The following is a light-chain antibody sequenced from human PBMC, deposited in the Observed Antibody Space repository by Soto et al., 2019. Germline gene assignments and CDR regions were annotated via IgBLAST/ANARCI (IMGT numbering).Light chain of an antibody. Sequence: EIGLTQSPATLSLSPGERATLSCRASQYIGSNLAWYQQKPGQAPRLLIYGASTRATGIPARFSGSGSGTEFTLTISSLQSEDFALYYCPQYTIWLRTFGQGTK. CDR3: PQYTIWLRT. CDR1: QYIGSN. V-gene: IGKV3-15*01. CDR2: GAS. J-gene: IGKJ1*01.